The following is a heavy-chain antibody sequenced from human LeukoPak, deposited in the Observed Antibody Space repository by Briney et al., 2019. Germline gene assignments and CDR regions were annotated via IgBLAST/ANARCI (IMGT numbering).Heavy chain of an antibody. J-gene: IGHJ3*02. CDR3: AKDLSILLWFGDAFDI. D-gene: IGHD3-10*01. V-gene: IGHV3-9*01. CDR1: GFTFDEYA. CDR2: ISWSRYII. Sequence: GGSLRLSCAASGFTFDEYAMHWVRQAPGKGLEWVSGISWSRYIIEYADSVRGRFTISRGNSKNTLYLQMNSLRAEDTAVYYCAKDLSILLWFGDAFDIWGQGTMVTVSS.